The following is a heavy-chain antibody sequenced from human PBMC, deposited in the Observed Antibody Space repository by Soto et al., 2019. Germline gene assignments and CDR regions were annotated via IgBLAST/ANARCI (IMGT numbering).Heavy chain of an antibody. J-gene: IGHJ4*02. D-gene: IGHD3-10*01. CDR2: INHDGTNT. CDR1: GFTFSAFA. Sequence: EVQLVASGGGSVQPGGSLRLSCAASGFTFSAFAMHWVRQVPGKRLVWVSRINHDGTNTIYADSVKGRFIISRENARNTLSLQMNSLRDEDTAVYYCVRDWFGEPHWGQGTLVAVSS. CDR3: VRDWFGEPH. V-gene: IGHV3-74*01.